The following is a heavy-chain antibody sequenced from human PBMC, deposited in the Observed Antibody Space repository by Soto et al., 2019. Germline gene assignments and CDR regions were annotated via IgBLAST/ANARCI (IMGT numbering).Heavy chain of an antibody. D-gene: IGHD3-3*01. J-gene: IGHJ6*03. CDR2: ISGSGDNT. Sequence: EVQLLESGGGLVQPGGSLRLSCAASGFTFSSYALNWVRQAPGKGLEWVSVISGSGDNTYYADSVKGRFTISRDNSKNTLYLQMNSLRAEDTAVYYCAKDLGTDDFWSAYYTCGYVDVLGKGTTVTVSS. V-gene: IGHV3-23*01. CDR1: GFTFSSYA. CDR3: AKDLGTDDFWSAYYTCGYVDV.